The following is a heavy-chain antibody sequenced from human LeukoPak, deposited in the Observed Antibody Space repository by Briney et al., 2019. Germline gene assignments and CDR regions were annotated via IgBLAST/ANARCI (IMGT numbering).Heavy chain of an antibody. CDR3: ARSTNWGNFGY. D-gene: IGHD7-27*01. CDR2: ITSSSSYI. CDR1: TFTFRSYS. Sequence: GGSLRLSCAASTFTFRSYSMNWVRQAPGKGLEWVSSITSSSSYIYYADSVKGRFTISRDNAKNSLYLQMNSLRAEDSAVYYCARSTNWGNFGYWGQGTLVTVSS. J-gene: IGHJ4*02. V-gene: IGHV3-21*01.